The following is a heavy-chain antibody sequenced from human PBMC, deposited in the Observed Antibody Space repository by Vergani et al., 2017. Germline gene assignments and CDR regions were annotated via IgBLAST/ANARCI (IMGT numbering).Heavy chain of an antibody. CDR1: GFTFSSHC. J-gene: IGHJ4*02. D-gene: IGHD3-3*01. CDR3: AKQGGYDFWSGQYYFDF. V-gene: IGHV3-74*03. Sequence: EVQLVESGGDLVRPGGSLRLSCAASGFTFSSHCMHWVRQPPGKGLGWVSRISADGDMTKYADSVQGRFTISRDNTKNTLSLQMNSLRAADTAVYYCAKQGGYDFWSGQYYFDFWGQGTLVTVSS. CDR2: ISADGDMT.